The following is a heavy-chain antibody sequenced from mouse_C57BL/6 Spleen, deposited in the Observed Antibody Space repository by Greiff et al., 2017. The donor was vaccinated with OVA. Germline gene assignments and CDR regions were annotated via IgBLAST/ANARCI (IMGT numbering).Heavy chain of an antibody. J-gene: IGHJ2*01. CDR2: ISYDGSN. CDR3: ARVGSYYFDY. V-gene: IGHV3-6*01. CDR1: GYSITSGYY. Sequence: VQLQQSGPGLVKPSQSLSLTCSVTGYSITSGYYWNWIRQFPGNKLEWMGYISYDGSNNYNPSLKNRISITRDTSKNQFFLKLNSVTTEDTATYYCARVGSYYFDYWGQGTTLTVSS.